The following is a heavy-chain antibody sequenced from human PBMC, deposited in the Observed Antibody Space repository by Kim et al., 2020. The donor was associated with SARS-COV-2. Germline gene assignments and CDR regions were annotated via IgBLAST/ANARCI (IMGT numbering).Heavy chain of an antibody. D-gene: IGHD6-19*01. J-gene: IGHJ6*02. Sequence: GGSLRLSCAASGFTVSSNYMSWVRQAPGKGLEWVSVIYSGGSTYYADSVKGRFTISRDNSKNTLYLQMNSLRAEDTAVYYCARDQSSVAVAGLFPVYYGIDVWGQGTTVTVSS. V-gene: IGHV3-66*01. CDR2: IYSGGST. CDR1: GFTVSSNY. CDR3: ARDQSSVAVAGLFPVYYGIDV.